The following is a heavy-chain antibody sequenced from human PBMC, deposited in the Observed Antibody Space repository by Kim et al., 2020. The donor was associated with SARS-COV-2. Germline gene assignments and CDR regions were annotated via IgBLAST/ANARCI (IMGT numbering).Heavy chain of an antibody. CDR3: ARGAARPSLGDYFDY. D-gene: IGHD6-6*01. CDR2: ISAYNGNT. V-gene: IGHV1-18*01. J-gene: IGHJ4*02. CDR1: GYTFTSYG. Sequence: ASVKVSCKASGYTFTSYGISWVRQAPGQGLEWMGWISAYNGNTNYAQKLQGRVTMTTDTSTSTAYMELRSLRSDDTAVYYCARGAARPSLGDYFDYWGQGTLVTVSS.